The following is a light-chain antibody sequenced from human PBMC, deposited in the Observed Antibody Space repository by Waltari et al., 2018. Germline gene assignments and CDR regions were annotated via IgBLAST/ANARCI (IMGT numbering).Light chain of an antibody. CDR3: SSQSSNDVVL. CDR1: SNDVGGYNS. V-gene: IGLV2-14*03. Sequence: QSALTQPASVSGSPGQSVTIFCAGTSNDVGGYNSVSWYQDHPGQAPRVIIYGVSDRPSGVSDRFSGSKSGNTASLTISGLQAEDEADYYCSSQSSNDVVLFGGGTKLTVL. J-gene: IGLJ2*01. CDR2: GVS.